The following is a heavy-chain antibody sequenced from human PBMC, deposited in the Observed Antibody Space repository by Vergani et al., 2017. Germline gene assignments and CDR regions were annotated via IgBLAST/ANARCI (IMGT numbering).Heavy chain of an antibody. D-gene: IGHD2-15*01. Sequence: QVQLQQWGAGLLKPSQTLSLTCTVSGGSISSGDYYWSWIRQPPGKGLEWIGYIYYSGSTYYNPSLKSRVTISVDTSKNQFSLKLSSVTAADTAVYYCARVESWYCSGGSCHNAFDIWGQGTMVTVSS. CDR3: ARVESWYCSGGSCHNAFDI. V-gene: IGHV4-30-4*01. CDR1: GGSISSGDYY. J-gene: IGHJ3*02. CDR2: IYYSGST.